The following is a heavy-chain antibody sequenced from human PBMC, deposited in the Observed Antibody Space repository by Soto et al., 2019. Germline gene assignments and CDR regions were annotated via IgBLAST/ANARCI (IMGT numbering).Heavy chain of an antibody. D-gene: IGHD4-17*01. V-gene: IGHV3-23*01. Sequence: GSLRLSCAASGFTFISYAIIFFRHSPFKGLEWVSAISGSGGSTYYADSVKGRFTISRDNSKNTLYLQMSSLRAEDTAVYYCAKDYGDHVWWFDPWGQGTLVTVSS. J-gene: IGHJ5*02. CDR3: AKDYGDHVWWFDP. CDR1: GFTFISYA. CDR2: ISGSGGST.